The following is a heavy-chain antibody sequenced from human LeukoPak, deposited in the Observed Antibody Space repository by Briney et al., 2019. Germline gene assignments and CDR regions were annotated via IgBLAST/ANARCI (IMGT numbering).Heavy chain of an antibody. Sequence: TRGSLRPSCAASGFIFSTYTMHWVRQAPGKGLEWVALISYDGDNIFYADSVKGRFTISRDNSKNTMDLQMSSLRPEDTAVYSCARMHSSGLNGMDAWGKGAIVTVSS. CDR2: ISYDGDNI. CDR3: ARMHSSGLNGMDA. J-gene: IGHJ6*04. CDR1: GFIFSTYT. V-gene: IGHV3-30*04. D-gene: IGHD6-19*01.